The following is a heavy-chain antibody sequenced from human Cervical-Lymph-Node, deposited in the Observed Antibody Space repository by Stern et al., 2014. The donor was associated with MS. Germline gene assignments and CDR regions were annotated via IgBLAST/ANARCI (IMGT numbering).Heavy chain of an antibody. CDR3: AKVDLATSLYYYYALDV. D-gene: IGHD1-26*01. CDR2: ISFEGSKK. CDR1: GFTFSSYA. Sequence: VQLVESGGGVVQPGGSLRLSCAASGFTFSSYAIHWVRQAPGQGLAWEAVISFEGSKKYYADSVKGRFTISRANSRNTLSLQMNSLRPEDTAVYYCAKVDLATSLYYYYALDVWGQGTTVTGSS. V-gene: IGHV3-30*18. J-gene: IGHJ6*02.